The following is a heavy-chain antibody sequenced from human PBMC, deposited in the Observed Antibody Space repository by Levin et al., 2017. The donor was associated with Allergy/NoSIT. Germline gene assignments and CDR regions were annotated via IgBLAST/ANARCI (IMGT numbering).Heavy chain of an antibody. Sequence: PSETLSLTCTVSGASISTYYWNWIRQTPGRGLEWIGYIYYSGSANYNPSLKSRVTISVDTSKNQFSLKLNSVTAADTAVYYCARDRQRYGDGLDSWGQGILVTVSS. D-gene: IGHD4-17*01. J-gene: IGHJ4*02. CDR3: ARDRQRYGDGLDS. V-gene: IGHV4-59*01. CDR2: IYYSGSA. CDR1: GASISTYY.